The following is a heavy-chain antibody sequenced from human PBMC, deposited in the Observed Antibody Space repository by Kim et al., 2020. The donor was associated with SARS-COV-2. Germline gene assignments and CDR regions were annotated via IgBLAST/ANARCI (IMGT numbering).Heavy chain of an antibody. V-gene: IGHV3-7*01. D-gene: IGHD2-21*01. CDR2: INHDGSKK. CDR3: ARGWWLPLVWGHVSYF. Sequence: GGSLRLSCAASGFAFSNYWMSWVRQAPGKGLEWVANINHDGSKKNYVGSVKGRFTISRDNAKNSLYLQVNSLRAEDTAVYYCARGWWLPLVWGHVSYF. CDR1: GFAFSNYW. J-gene: IGHJ1*01.